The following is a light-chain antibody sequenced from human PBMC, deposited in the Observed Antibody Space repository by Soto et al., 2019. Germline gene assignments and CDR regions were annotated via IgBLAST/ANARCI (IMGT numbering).Light chain of an antibody. CDR3: GTWDNSQG. CDR2: DNN. V-gene: IGLV1-51*01. CDR1: STNIGNNY. J-gene: IGLJ3*02. Sequence: QSVLAQPPSVSAAPGQKVTISCSGSSTNIGNNYVSWYQQLPGTAPKLLIYDNNKRPSGIPDRFSGSKSGTSATLGITGLQTGDEADYYCGTWDNSQGFGGGTKLTVL.